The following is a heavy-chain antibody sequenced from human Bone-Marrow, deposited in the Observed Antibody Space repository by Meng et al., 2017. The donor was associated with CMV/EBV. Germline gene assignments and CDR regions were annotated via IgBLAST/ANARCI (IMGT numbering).Heavy chain of an antibody. CDR3: ARDVRGRTGDS. V-gene: IGHV4-61*01. J-gene: IGHJ4*02. CDR2: IYYSGST. CDR1: GGSVSGPYDY. D-gene: IGHD7-27*01. Sequence: GSLRLSCTVSGGSVSGPYDYWSWIRQPPGKGLEWIGYIYYSGSTNFNPSLKSRVAMSVDTSKNQFSLRLTSVTAADTAVYYCARDVRGRTGDSWGQGTLVTGSS.